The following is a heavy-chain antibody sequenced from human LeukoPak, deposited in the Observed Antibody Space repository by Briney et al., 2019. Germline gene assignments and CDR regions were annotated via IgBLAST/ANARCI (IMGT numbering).Heavy chain of an antibody. V-gene: IGHV1-18*01. CDR3: AREKETTDYYYGMDV. Sequence: ASVKVSCKASGYTFTSYGINWVRQAPGQGPEWMGWISPYNGNTNYAQKLQGRVTVTTDTSTSTAYMELRSLRSDDTAVYYCAREKETTDYYYGMDVWGQGTTVTVSS. J-gene: IGHJ6*02. CDR2: ISPYNGNT. CDR1: GYTFTSYG. D-gene: IGHD4-11*01.